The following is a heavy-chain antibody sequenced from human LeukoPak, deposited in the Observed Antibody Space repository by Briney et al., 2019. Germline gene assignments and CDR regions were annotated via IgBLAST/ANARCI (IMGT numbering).Heavy chain of an antibody. J-gene: IGHJ4*02. D-gene: IGHD4-11*01. Sequence: ASVKVSCKASNYSFINYGIGWVRQAPGQGLEWMGWVSAYYGKTSYAEQFRGRVTMTADTSTATGYMELTGLTSDDTAVYYCRRFYSNFGDYWGQGTRVAVSS. V-gene: IGHV1-18*01. CDR1: NYSFINYG. CDR3: RRFYSNFGDY. CDR2: VSAYYGKT.